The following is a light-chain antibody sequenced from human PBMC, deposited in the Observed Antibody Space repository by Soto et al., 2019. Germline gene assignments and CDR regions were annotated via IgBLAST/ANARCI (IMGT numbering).Light chain of an antibody. CDR1: QDIKNE. CDR2: AAS. J-gene: IGKJ1*01. Sequence: AIQMTQSPSSLSSSVGDRVTITCRASQDIKNELGWYQQKPGKAPNVLIYAASTLPSGVPSRFSGAGSGTDFTLTISSLQPEDFATYYRLQDHNYPRTFGQGTRVGIK. CDR3: LQDHNYPRT. V-gene: IGKV1-6*01.